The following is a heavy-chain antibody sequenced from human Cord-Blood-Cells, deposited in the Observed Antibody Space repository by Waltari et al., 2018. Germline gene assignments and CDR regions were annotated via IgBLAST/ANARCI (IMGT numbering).Heavy chain of an antibody. Sequence: QLQLQESGPGLVKPSETLSLPCTVSGGSISSSSYYWGWLRQPPGKGLGWIGSIYYSGSTYYNPSLKSRVTISVDTSKNQFSLKLSSVTAADTAVYYCASRLGSGYDYWGQGTLVTVSS. J-gene: IGHJ4*02. V-gene: IGHV4-39*01. CDR1: GGSISSSSYY. D-gene: IGHD3-3*01. CDR2: IYYSGST. CDR3: ASRLGSGYDY.